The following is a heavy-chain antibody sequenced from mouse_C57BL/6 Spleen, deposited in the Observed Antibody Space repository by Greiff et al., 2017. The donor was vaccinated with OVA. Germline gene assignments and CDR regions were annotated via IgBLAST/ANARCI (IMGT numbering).Heavy chain of an antibody. J-gene: IGHJ1*03. V-gene: IGHV1-5*01. CDR3: TSSYYGNYWDFDV. D-gene: IGHD2-1*01. CDR1: GYTFTSYW. Sequence: VHVKQSGTVLARPGASVKMSCKTSGYTFTSYWMHWVKQRPGQGLEWIGAIYPGNSDTSYNQKFKGKAKLTAVTSASTAYMELSSLTNEDSAVYDCTSSYYGNYWDFDVWGTGTTVTVSS. CDR2: IYPGNSDT.